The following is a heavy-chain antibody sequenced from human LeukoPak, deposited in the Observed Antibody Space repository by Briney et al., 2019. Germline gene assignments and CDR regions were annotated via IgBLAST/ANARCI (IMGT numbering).Heavy chain of an antibody. J-gene: IGHJ4*02. D-gene: IGHD3-16*01. CDR3: ARDVGYDY. CDR1: GFTFSTYG. CDR2: ISGSGSTT. Sequence: GGSLRLSCSASGFTFSTYGMSWVRQAPGKGLEWVISISGSGSTTFYADSVKGRFTISRDNAKNSLYLQMNSLRAEDTAVYYCARDVGYDYWGQGTLVTVSS. V-gene: IGHV3-21*01.